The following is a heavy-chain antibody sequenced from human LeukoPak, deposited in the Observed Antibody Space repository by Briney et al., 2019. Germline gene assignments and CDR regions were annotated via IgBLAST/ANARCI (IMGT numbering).Heavy chain of an antibody. V-gene: IGHV3-64D*06. CDR1: GFTFSSYA. CDR2: ISSNGGST. Sequence: AGGSLRLSCSASGFTFSSYAMHWVRQAPGKGLEYVSAISSNGGSTYYADSVKGRFTISRDNSKNTLYLQMSSLRAEDTAVYYCVKELVDYYYYYCMDVWGKGTTVTVSS. CDR3: VKELVDYYYYYCMDV. J-gene: IGHJ6*04.